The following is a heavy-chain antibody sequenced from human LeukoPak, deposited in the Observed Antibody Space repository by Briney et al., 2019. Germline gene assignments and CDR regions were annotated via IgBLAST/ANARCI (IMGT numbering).Heavy chain of an antibody. CDR3: ARGGDWYGS. CDR2: IWYDGSNK. Sequence: QSGGSLRLSCAASGFTFSSYGMHWVRQAPGKGLEWVAVIWYDGSNKYYADSVKGRFTISRDNAKNSLYLQMNSLRAEDTAVYYCARGGDWYGSWGQGTLVTVSS. D-gene: IGHD2-15*01. CDR1: GFTFSSYG. V-gene: IGHV3-33*01. J-gene: IGHJ5*01.